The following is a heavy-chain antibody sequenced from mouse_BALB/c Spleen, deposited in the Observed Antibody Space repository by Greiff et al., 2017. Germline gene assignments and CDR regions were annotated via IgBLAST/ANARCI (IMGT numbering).Heavy chain of an antibody. D-gene: IGHD2-1*01. CDR2: INPSSGYT. Sequence: QVQLQQSGAELARPGASVKMSCKASGYTFTSYTMHWVKQRPGQGLEWIGYINPSSGYTKYNQKFKDKATLTADKSSSTAYMQLSSLTSEDSAVYYCAGRNLYAMDYWGQGTSVTVSS. J-gene: IGHJ4*01. CDR3: AGRNLYAMDY. V-gene: IGHV1-4*01. CDR1: GYTFTSYT.